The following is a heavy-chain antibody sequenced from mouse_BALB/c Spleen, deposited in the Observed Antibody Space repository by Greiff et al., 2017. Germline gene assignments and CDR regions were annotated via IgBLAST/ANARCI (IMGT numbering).Heavy chain of an antibody. J-gene: IGHJ1*01. Sequence: VQLQQSGPELVKPGASVKISCKASGYTFTDYNMHWVKQSHGKSLEWIGYIYPYNGGTGYNQKFKSKATLTVDNSSSTAYMELRSLTSEDSAVYYCARGYGNYWYFDVWGAGTTVTVSS. D-gene: IGHD2-10*02. V-gene: IGHV1S29*02. CDR3: ARGYGNYWYFDV. CDR2: IYPYNGGT. CDR1: GYTFTDYN.